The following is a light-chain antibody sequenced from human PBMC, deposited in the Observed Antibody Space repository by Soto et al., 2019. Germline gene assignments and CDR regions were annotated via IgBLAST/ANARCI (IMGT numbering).Light chain of an antibody. CDR3: QQLHGYPIT. V-gene: IGKV1-9*01. Sequence: ILLTQSPSSLSASVGDRVTITCRASQGIDTSLAWYQQKPGKAPKLLIYAASNFQSGVPSRFSGSGSGTRFTLTISSLQPEDFATYYCQQLHGYPITFGQGTRLEI. CDR1: QGIDTS. J-gene: IGKJ5*01. CDR2: AAS.